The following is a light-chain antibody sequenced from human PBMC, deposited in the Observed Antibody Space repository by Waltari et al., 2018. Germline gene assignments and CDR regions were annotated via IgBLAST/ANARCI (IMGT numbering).Light chain of an antibody. V-gene: IGLV1-40*01. J-gene: IGLJ1*01. CDR1: SSTIGAGYD. CDR2: GNT. Sequence: QYVLTQPPSVSGAPGQRVTISCTGSSSTIGAGYDLHWYQQLPGTAPNLLIYGNTNRPSGVPDRFSGSKSGTSASLAITGLQAEDEADYYCQSYDSSLSRYVFGTGTKVTVL. CDR3: QSYDSSLSRYV.